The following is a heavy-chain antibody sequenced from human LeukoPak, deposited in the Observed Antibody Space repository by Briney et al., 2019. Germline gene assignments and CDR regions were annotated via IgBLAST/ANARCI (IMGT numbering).Heavy chain of an antibody. J-gene: IGHJ4*02. CDR3: ARVWGYCSSTSCYEYYFDY. CDR2: ISSSSSTI. Sequence: GGSLRLSCAASGFTFSSYSINWVRQAPGKGLEWVSYISSSSSTIYYADSVKGRFTISRDNAKNSLYLQMNSLRAEDTAVYYCARVWGYCSSTSCYEYYFDYWGQGTLVTVSS. V-gene: IGHV3-48*01. D-gene: IGHD2-2*01. CDR1: GFTFSSYS.